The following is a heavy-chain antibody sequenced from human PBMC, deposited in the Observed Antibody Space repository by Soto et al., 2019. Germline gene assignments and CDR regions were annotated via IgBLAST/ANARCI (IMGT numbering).Heavy chain of an antibody. CDR2: IYPEDSDT. Sequence: EAQLVQSGAEVKKPGESLQISCKGFGYTYPSYWIGWVRQMPGKGLEWMGIIYPEDSDTRYSPSFQGQVTISADKSISTAYLQWSSLKASDTAMYYCARRILLWSVRDAFDIWGQGTMVTVSS. CDR1: GYTYPSYW. D-gene: IGHD3-10*01. J-gene: IGHJ3*02. CDR3: ARRILLWSVRDAFDI. V-gene: IGHV5-51*03.